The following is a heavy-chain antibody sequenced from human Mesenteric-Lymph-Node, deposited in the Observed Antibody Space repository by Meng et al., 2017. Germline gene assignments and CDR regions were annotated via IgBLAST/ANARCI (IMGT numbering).Heavy chain of an antibody. CDR1: GFTFRSYG. D-gene: IGHD4-23*01. V-gene: IGHV3-33*01. J-gene: IGHJ4*02. CDR2: IWSDGSNR. CDR3: ARGYYGGNSDFDY. Sequence: QVQLVESGGGVVQLRRSLRLACAASGFTFRSYGMHWVRQAPGKGLGWVAVIWSDGSNRYYADSVKGRFAISRDISKNTLILQMNSLRAEDTAVYYCARGYYGGNSDFDYWGQGTLVTVSS.